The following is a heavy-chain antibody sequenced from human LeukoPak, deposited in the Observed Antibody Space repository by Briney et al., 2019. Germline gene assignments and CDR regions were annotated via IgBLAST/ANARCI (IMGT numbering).Heavy chain of an antibody. CDR2: ISGSGGST. J-gene: IGHJ4*02. CDR1: GFTFSSYA. D-gene: IGHD6-19*01. Sequence: GGSLRLSCAASGFTFSSYAMSWFRQAPGKGLEWVSAISGSGGSTSYADSVKGRFTIARDNSKNTLFLQMNSLRAEDTAVYYCAKVVPSAVAGIYWGQGTLVTVSS. CDR3: AKVVPSAVAGIY. V-gene: IGHV3-23*01.